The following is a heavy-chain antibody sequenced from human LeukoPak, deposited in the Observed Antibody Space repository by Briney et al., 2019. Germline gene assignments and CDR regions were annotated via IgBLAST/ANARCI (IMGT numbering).Heavy chain of an antibody. V-gene: IGHV7-4-1*02. CDR1: GGTFSSYA. D-gene: IGHD6-13*01. Sequence: ASVKVSCKASGGTFSSYAISWVRQAPGQGLEWMGWINTNTGNPTYAQGFTGRFVFSLDTSVSTAYLQISSLKAEDTAVYYCARDLRRGSSSWYVSGGDYWGQGTLVTVSS. CDR2: INTNTGNP. J-gene: IGHJ4*02. CDR3: ARDLRRGSSSWYVSGGDY.